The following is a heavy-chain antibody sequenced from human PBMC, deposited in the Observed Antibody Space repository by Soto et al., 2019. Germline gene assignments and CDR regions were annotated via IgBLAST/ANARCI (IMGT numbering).Heavy chain of an antibody. CDR3: AHVVVSGNSAYFHH. V-gene: IGHV2-5*02. J-gene: IGHJ1*01. CDR1: GFSLTTDGVG. CDR2: IYWDDDK. Sequence: QITLKESGPPLVKPTQTLTLTCTFSGFSLTTDGVGVGCIRQPPGTALEWLAVIYWDDDKRYSPSLKSRLTITKDTSKNQVVLTMTNMDPVDTATYYCAHVVVSGNSAYFHHWGQGTLVTVSS. D-gene: IGHD2-21*01.